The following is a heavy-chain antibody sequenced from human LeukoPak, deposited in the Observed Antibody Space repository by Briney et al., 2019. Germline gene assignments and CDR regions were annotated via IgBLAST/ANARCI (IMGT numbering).Heavy chain of an antibody. Sequence: SETLSLTCTVSGGSISSYYWSWIRQPPGKGLEWIGYIYYSGSTYYNPSLKSRVTISVDTSKNQFSLKLSSVTAADTAVYYCARGLTAIFDYWGQGTLVTVSS. J-gene: IGHJ4*02. V-gene: IGHV4-59*08. D-gene: IGHD1-14*01. CDR2: IYYSGST. CDR1: GGSISSYY. CDR3: ARGLTAIFDY.